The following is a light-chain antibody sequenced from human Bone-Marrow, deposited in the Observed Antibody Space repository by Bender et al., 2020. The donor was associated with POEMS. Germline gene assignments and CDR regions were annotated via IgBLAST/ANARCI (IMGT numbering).Light chain of an antibody. CDR2: DVT. J-gene: IGLJ2*01. CDR1: SSDVGGYNF. CDR3: SSYASSDTVI. Sequence: QSALSQPRSVSGPLGQPATTPCPGASSDVGGYNFASWYQHYPGKAPKLMIYDVTNRPSGVPNRFSGSKSGKTASLTISGLQAEDEADYYCSSYASSDTVIFGGGTKLTVL. V-gene: IGLV2-11*01.